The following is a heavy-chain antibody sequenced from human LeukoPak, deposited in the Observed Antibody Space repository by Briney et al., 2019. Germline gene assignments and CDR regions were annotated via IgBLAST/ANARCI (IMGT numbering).Heavy chain of an antibody. J-gene: IGHJ1*01. D-gene: IGHD3-10*01. CDR1: GGSISSYY. CDR3: ASSFGEYFQH. Sequence: SETLSLTCTVSGGSISSYYWSWIRQPPGKGLEWIGYIYYSGSTNYNPSLKSRVTISVDTSRNQFSLKLSSVTAADTAVYYCASSFGEYFQHWGQGTLVTVSS. CDR2: IYYSGST. V-gene: IGHV4-59*01.